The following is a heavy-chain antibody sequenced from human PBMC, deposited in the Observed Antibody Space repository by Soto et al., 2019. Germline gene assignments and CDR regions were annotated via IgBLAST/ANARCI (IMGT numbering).Heavy chain of an antibody. CDR3: VRGRKVRTWYFDL. J-gene: IGHJ2*01. V-gene: IGHV4-34*01. CDR1: GGSFSGNY. CDR2: INYSGST. Sequence: QVQLQQWGAGLLKPSETLSLTCAVYGGSFSGNYWSCIRHPPGRGLEWIGEINYSGSTNYTPSLRSRVTISVDTSKDQCSLKLSAVTVVDTAVYFCVRGRKVRTWYFDLWGRGTLVTVSS.